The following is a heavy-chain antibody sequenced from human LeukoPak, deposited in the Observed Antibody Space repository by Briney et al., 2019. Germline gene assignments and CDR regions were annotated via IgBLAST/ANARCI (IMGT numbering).Heavy chain of an antibody. CDR2: ISGSGGST. Sequence: PGGSLRLSCAASGFTFSSYAMSWVRQAPGKGLEWVSAISGSGGSTYYADSVKGRFTISRDNSKNTLYLQMNSLRAEDTAVYYCAKDTGYSYGYLEAFDIWGQGTMVTVSS. V-gene: IGHV3-23*01. J-gene: IGHJ3*02. CDR3: AKDTGYSYGYLEAFDI. CDR1: GFTFSSYA. D-gene: IGHD5-18*01.